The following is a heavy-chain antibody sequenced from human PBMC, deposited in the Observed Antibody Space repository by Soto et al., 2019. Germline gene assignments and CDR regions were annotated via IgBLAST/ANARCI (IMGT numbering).Heavy chain of an antibody. Sequence: PSETLSLTCTVSGGSVSSDTHYWSWIRQPPGKRLEWIGFIYSSGSTNYNPSLKSRVTISVDTSKNQFSLKLSSVTAADTAVYYCARGGGSSSSSSPKTLGYWGQGTLVTVSS. CDR3: ARGGGSSSSSSPKTLGY. D-gene: IGHD6-6*01. CDR2: IYSSGST. J-gene: IGHJ4*02. CDR1: GGSVSSDTHY. V-gene: IGHV4-61*01.